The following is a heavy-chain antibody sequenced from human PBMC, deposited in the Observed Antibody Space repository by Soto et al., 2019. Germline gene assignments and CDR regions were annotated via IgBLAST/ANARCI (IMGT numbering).Heavy chain of an antibody. V-gene: IGHV4-39*01. CDR3: ARAFSRILYSDY. Sequence: QRQLQESGPGLVKPSETLSLTCTVSGGSISSSSYYWGWIRQPPGKGLEWLGSIYYSGSTYYNPSLKSRVTISVDTSKNQFSLKLSSVTAADTAVYYCARAFSRILYSDYWGQGTLVTVSS. J-gene: IGHJ4*02. CDR1: GGSISSSSYY. D-gene: IGHD2-8*01. CDR2: IYYSGST.